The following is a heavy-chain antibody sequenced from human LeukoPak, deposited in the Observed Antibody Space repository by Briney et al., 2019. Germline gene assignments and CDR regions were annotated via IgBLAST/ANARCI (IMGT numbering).Heavy chain of an antibody. CDR2: TYYRSTWYN. J-gene: IGHJ5*02. CDR3: ARRLTQYDCFDP. V-gene: IGHV6-1*01. CDR1: GDSVSSNSVT. D-gene: IGHD2-2*01. Sequence: SQTLSPTCAISGDSVSSNSVTWNWIRQSPSRGLEWLGRTYYRSTWYNDYAVSVRGRITVNPDTSKIQFSLHLNSVTPEDTAVYYCARRLTQYDCFDPWGQGILVTVSS.